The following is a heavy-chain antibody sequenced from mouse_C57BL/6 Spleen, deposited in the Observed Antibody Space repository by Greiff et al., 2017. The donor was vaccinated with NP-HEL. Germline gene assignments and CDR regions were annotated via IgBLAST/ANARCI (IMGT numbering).Heavy chain of an antibody. CDR2: IHPNSGST. Sequence: QVQLQQPGAELVKPGASVKLSCKASGYTFTSYWMHWVKQRPGQGLEWIGMIHPNSGSTNYNEKFKSKATLTVDKSSSTAYMQLSSLTAEDSAVYYCARDYYEDAMDYWGQGTSVTVSS. CDR1: GYTFTSYW. D-gene: IGHD2-4*01. CDR3: ARDYYEDAMDY. V-gene: IGHV1-64*01. J-gene: IGHJ4*01.